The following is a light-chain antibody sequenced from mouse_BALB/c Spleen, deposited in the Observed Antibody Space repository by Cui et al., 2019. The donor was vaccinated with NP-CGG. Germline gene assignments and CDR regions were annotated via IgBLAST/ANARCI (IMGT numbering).Light chain of an antibody. CDR3: ALWYSNHWV. V-gene: IGLV1*01. CDR2: GTN. Sequence: QSVVTQDSALTTSPGETVTLTCRPSTGAVTTSNYANWVQEKPDHLFTGLIDGTNNRAPGVPARFSGSLIGDKAALTITGAQTEDEAIYFCALWYSNHWVFGGGTKLTVL. J-gene: IGLJ1*01. CDR1: TGAVTTSNY.